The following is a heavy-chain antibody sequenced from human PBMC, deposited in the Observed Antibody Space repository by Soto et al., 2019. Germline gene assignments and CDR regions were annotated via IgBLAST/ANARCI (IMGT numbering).Heavy chain of an antibody. CDR3: AKGDSRGYYDVLDV. Sequence: PGGSLRLSCAASGFTFSNYAMSWVRQAPGKGLEWFSASSGSRGSTYYADSVKGRFTISRDNSKNTLYLQMNSLRVEDTAVYYCAKGDSRGYYDVLDVGGQGTMVTLSS. V-gene: IGHV3-23*01. D-gene: IGHD3-22*01. CDR2: SSGSRGST. J-gene: IGHJ3*01. CDR1: GFTFSNYA.